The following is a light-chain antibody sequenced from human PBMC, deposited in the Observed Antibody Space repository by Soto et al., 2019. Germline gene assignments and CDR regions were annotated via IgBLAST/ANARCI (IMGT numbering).Light chain of an antibody. V-gene: IGKV3-15*01. CDR3: NQCNRWPS. J-gene: IGKJ1*01. CDR2: GIS. CDR1: QSVGTY. Sequence: EGVMTQSPATLSVSPGEKATLSCRASQSVGTYLAWYQQKPGQAPRLLIYGISTRATGIPTTFSGSGSGTEFTLTISSLQSEDFAVYYCNQCNRWPSFGQGTKVDIK.